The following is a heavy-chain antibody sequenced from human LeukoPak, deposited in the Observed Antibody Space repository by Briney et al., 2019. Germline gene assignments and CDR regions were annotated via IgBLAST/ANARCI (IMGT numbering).Heavy chain of an antibody. V-gene: IGHV4-34*01. CDR3: AREGPLHDFWSGYYSDY. J-gene: IGHJ4*02. Sequence: SETLSLTCAVYGGSFSGYYWNWIRQSPGKGLEWIGEINHSGNTNYNPSLKSRVTISVDTSKNQFSLKLSSVTAADTAVYYCAREGPLHDFWSGYYSDYWGQGTLVTVSS. D-gene: IGHD3-3*01. CDR2: INHSGNT. CDR1: GGSFSGYY.